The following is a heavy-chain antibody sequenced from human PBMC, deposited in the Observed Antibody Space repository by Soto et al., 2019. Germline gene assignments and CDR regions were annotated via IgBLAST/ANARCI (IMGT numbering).Heavy chain of an antibody. J-gene: IGHJ4*02. Sequence: QVTLKESGPVLVKPTETPTLTCTASEFSLNFPRLGVNWIRQPPGRALEWLAHIYSNDEKSYRTSLRSRLTISRGTSKSQVVLTMTNMDPVDTATYYCARIRDGYSVDYWGQGTLVTVSS. CDR3: ARIRDGYSVDY. D-gene: IGHD3-22*01. V-gene: IGHV2-26*01. CDR1: EFSLNFPRLG. CDR2: IYSNDEK.